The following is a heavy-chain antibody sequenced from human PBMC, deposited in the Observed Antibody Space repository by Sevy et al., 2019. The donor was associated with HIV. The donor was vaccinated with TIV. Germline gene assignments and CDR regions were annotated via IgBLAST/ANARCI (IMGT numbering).Heavy chain of an antibody. CDR2: ISYDGSNK. CDR1: GFTFSSYA. Sequence: GGSLRPSCAASGFTFSSYAMHWVRQAPGKGLEWVAVISYDGSNKYYADSVKGRFTISRDNSKNTLYLQMNSLRAEDTAVYYCARVRYSYGPPLVGMDVWGQGTTVTVSS. CDR3: ARVRYSYGPPLVGMDV. D-gene: IGHD5-18*01. J-gene: IGHJ6*02. V-gene: IGHV3-30-3*01.